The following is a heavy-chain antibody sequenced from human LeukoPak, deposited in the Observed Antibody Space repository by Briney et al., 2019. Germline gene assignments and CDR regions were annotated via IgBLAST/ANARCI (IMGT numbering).Heavy chain of an antibody. CDR2: IYYSGST. V-gene: IGHV4-59*01. Sequence: SETLSLTCTVSGGSISSYYWSWIRQPPGKGLEWTGYIYYSGSTNYNPSLKSRVTISVDTSNNQFSLKLSSVTAADTAIYYCARASDSSGYFQAFDIWGQGTMVTVSS. J-gene: IGHJ3*02. CDR3: ARASDSSGYFQAFDI. D-gene: IGHD3-22*01. CDR1: GGSISSYY.